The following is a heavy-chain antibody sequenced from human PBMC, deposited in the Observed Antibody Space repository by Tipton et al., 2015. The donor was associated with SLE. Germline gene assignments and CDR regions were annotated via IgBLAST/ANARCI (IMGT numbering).Heavy chain of an antibody. CDR2: IHTSGST. CDR3: ARGQKRLGAYFDY. J-gene: IGHJ4*02. V-gene: IGHV4-61*02. CDR1: GGSISGTYY. Sequence: TLSLTCTVSGGSISGTYYWNWIRQSAGKGLEWIGRIHTSGSTNYNPSLKSRVTISVDTSKNQFSLKLSSVTAADTAVYYCARGQKRLGAYFDYWGQGTLVTVSS. D-gene: IGHD3-16*01.